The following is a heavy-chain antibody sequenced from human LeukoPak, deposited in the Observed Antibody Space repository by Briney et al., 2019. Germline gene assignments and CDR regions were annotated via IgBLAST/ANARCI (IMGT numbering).Heavy chain of an antibody. J-gene: IGHJ5*02. V-gene: IGHV4-59*01. CDR3: VTGGGLAAAGHWDWFDP. D-gene: IGHD6-13*01. CDR2: IYYSGST. CDR1: GGSISSYY. Sequence: SETLSLTCTVSGGSISSYYWSWIRQPPGKGLEWIGYIYYSGSTNYNPSLKSRVTISVDTSKNQFSLKLSSVAAADTAVYYCVTGGGLAAAGHWDWFDPWGQGTLVTVSS.